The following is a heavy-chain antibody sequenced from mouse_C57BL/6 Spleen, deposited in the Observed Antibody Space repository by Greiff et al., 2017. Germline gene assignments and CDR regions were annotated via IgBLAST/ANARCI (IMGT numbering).Heavy chain of an antibody. Sequence: EVQLQQSGPELVKPGASVKIPCKASGYTFTDYNMDWVKQSHGKSLEWIGDINPNNGGTIYNQKFKGKATLTVDKSSSTAYMELRSLTSEDTAVYYCARSVYDYDEDYAMDYWGQGTSVTVSS. D-gene: IGHD2-4*01. CDR3: ARSVYDYDEDYAMDY. J-gene: IGHJ4*01. V-gene: IGHV1-18*01. CDR1: GYTFTDYN. CDR2: INPNNGGT.